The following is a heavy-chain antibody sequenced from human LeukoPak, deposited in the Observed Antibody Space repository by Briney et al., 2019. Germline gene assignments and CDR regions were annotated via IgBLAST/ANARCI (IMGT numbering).Heavy chain of an antibody. J-gene: IGHJ3*02. V-gene: IGHV1-46*01. CDR2: INPSGGST. CDR3: ARAETYGSGSYYNLIAFDI. Sequence: ASVKVSCKASGYTFTSYYMHWVRQAPGQGLEWMGIINPSGGSTSYAQKFQGRVTMTRDMSTSTVYMELSSLRSEDTAVYYCARAETYGSGSYYNLIAFDIWGQGTMVTVSS. CDR1: GYTFTSYY. D-gene: IGHD3-10*01.